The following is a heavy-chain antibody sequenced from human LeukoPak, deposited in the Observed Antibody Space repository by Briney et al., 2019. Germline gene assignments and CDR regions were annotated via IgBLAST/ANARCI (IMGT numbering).Heavy chain of an antibody. Sequence: QAGGSLRLSCAASGFTFSSYGMSWVRQAPGKGLEWVSAISGSGGSTYYADSVKGRFTISRDNSKNTLYLQMNSLRAEDTAVYYCAKVSLWSQGGSLFDYWGQGTLVTVSS. D-gene: IGHD2-8*01. CDR3: AKVSLWSQGGSLFDY. V-gene: IGHV3-23*01. J-gene: IGHJ4*02. CDR1: GFTFSSYG. CDR2: ISGSGGST.